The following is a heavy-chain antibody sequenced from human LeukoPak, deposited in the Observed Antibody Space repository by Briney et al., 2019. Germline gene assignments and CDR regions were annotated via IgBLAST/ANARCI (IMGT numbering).Heavy chain of an antibody. CDR3: ARPLELGAFHI. D-gene: IGHD3-16*01. CDR2: INPNSGCT. CDR1: GYTFTGYY. Sequence: ASVKVSCKASGYTFTGYYMHWVRQAPGQGLEWMGRINPNSGCTNYAQKFQGRGTMTRETSISTAYMELSRLRSADTAVYYCARPLELGAFHIWGQGTMVTVSS. V-gene: IGHV1-2*06. J-gene: IGHJ3*02.